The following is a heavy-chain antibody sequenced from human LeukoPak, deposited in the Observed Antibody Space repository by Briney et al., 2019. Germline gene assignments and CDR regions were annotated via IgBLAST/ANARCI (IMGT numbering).Heavy chain of an antibody. D-gene: IGHD6-13*01. Sequence: PSETLSLTCTVSGGSISSYYWSWIRQPAGKGLEWIGRIYTSGSTNYNPFLKSRVTMSVDTSKNQFSLKLSSVTAADTAVYYCARDSAAAGKGYYYYYGMDVWGQGTTVTVSS. V-gene: IGHV4-4*07. J-gene: IGHJ6*02. CDR3: ARDSAAAGKGYYYYYGMDV. CDR1: GGSISSYY. CDR2: IYTSGST.